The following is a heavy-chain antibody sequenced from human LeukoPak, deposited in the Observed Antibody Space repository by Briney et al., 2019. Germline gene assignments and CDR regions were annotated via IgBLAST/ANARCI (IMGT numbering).Heavy chain of an antibody. J-gene: IGHJ5*02. V-gene: IGHV1-2*02. D-gene: IGHD4-17*01. CDR2: INPNIGGT. CDR1: GYTFTGYY. CDR3: ARADDYGDYGWFDP. Sequence: ASVKVSCKASGYTFTGYYMHWVRQAPGQGLERMGWINPNIGGTNYAQKFQGRVTMTRDTSISTAYMELSRLRSDDTAVYYCARADDYGDYGWFDPWGQGTLVTVSS.